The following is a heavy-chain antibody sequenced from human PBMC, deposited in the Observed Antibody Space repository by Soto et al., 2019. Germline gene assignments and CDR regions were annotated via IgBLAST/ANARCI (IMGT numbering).Heavy chain of an antibody. Sequence: PSETLSLTCTVSGGSISSGDYYWSWIRQPPGKGLEWIGYIYYSGSTYYNPSLKSRVTISVDTSKNQFSLKLSSVTAADTAVYYCARVGGVSHYYYYGMDVSGQGTTVIVS. D-gene: IGHD2-8*01. CDR3: ARVGGVSHYYYYGMDV. J-gene: IGHJ6*02. CDR2: IYYSGST. CDR1: GGSISSGDYY. V-gene: IGHV4-30-4*01.